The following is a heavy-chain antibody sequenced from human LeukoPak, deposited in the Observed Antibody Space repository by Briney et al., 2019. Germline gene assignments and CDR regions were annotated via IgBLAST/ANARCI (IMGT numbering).Heavy chain of an antibody. Sequence: ASVKVSCKASGGTFSSYAISWVRQAPGQGLEWMGRIIPILGIANYAQKFQGRVTITADKSTSTAYMELSSQRSEDTAVYYCARAVRYCSGGSCYKIDYWGQGTLVTVSS. CDR3: ARAVRYCSGGSCYKIDY. J-gene: IGHJ4*02. CDR2: IIPILGIA. D-gene: IGHD2-15*01. V-gene: IGHV1-69*04. CDR1: GGTFSSYA.